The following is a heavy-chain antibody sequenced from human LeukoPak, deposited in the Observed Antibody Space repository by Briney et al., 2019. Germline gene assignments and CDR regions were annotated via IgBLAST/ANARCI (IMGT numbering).Heavy chain of an antibody. CDR1: GYTLTELS. Sequence: GASVKVSCKVSGYTLTELSMHWVRQAPGKGLEWMGGFDPEDGETIYAQKFQGRVTMTEDTSTDTAYMELSSLRSEDTAVYYCATRGGIAVAGVDLYYYYGMDVWGQGTTVTVSS. J-gene: IGHJ6*02. V-gene: IGHV1-24*01. CDR2: FDPEDGET. CDR3: ATRGGIAVAGVDLYYYYGMDV. D-gene: IGHD6-19*01.